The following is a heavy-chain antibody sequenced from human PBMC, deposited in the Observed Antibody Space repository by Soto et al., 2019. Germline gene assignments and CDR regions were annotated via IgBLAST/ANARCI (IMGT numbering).Heavy chain of an antibody. J-gene: IGHJ5*02. Sequence: ASVKVSCKASGYTFTSYAMHWVRQAPGQRLEWMGWVNAGNGNTKYSQKFQGRVTINRDTSTSTAYMELSSLRSEDTAVYYCARVAHGDYELDWFDPWGQGTLVTVSS. CDR2: VNAGNGNT. D-gene: IGHD4-17*01. CDR1: GYTFTSYA. V-gene: IGHV1-3*01. CDR3: ARVAHGDYELDWFDP.